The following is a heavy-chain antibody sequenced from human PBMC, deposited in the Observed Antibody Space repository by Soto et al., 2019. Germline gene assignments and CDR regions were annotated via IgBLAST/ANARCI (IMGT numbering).Heavy chain of an antibody. D-gene: IGHD2-2*01. V-gene: IGHV3-23*01. CDR1: GFTFSSYA. CDR3: AKVSSTSWNYYYYMDV. Sequence: EVQLLESGGGLVQPGGSLRLSCAASGFTFSSYAMSWVRQAPGKGLEWVSAISGSGGSTYYADSVKGRFTISRDNSKNTLYLQMNSLRAEDTAVYYCAKVSSTSWNYYYYMDVWGKGTTVTVSS. J-gene: IGHJ6*03. CDR2: ISGSGGST.